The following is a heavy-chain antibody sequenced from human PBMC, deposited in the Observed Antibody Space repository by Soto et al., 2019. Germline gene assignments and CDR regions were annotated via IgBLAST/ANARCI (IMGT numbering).Heavy chain of an antibody. D-gene: IGHD3-22*01. Sequence: QLQLQESGPGLVKPSETLSLTCTVSGGSISSSSYYWGWIRQPPGKGLEWIGSIYYSGSTYYNPSLKSRVTISVDTSKNQFSLKLSSVTAADTAVYYCASLPFTYDSSGYYALDWYFDLWGRGTLVTVSS. CDR2: IYYSGST. V-gene: IGHV4-39*01. CDR3: ASLPFTYDSSGYYALDWYFDL. J-gene: IGHJ2*01. CDR1: GGSISSSSYY.